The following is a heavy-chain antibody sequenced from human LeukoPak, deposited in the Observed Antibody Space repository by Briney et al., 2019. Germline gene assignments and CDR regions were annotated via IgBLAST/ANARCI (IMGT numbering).Heavy chain of an antibody. Sequence: GGSLRLSCAASGFTFSSYWMSWVRQAPGKGLGWVANIKQDGSEKYYVDSVKGRFTISRDNAKNSLYLQMNSLRAEDTAVYYCARDHGDYDPYYYYYYMDVWDKGTTVTVSS. CDR2: IKQDGSEK. J-gene: IGHJ6*03. D-gene: IGHD4-17*01. CDR3: ARDHGDYDPYYYYYYMDV. V-gene: IGHV3-7*01. CDR1: GFTFSSYW.